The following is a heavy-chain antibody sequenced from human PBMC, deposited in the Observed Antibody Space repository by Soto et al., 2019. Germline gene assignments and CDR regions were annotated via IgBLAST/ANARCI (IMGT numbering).Heavy chain of an antibody. D-gene: IGHD6-25*01. V-gene: IGHV1-69*06. Sequence: QVQLVQSGAVVKKPGSSLKVSCRTSGGTFTSFTVSWVRQAPGQALEWMGGIIPLFGSTNYAHKFQGRLTITADRSTATAYLHLRSLESYHTAVYYSASGSALAADSWGQGNLVTVS. J-gene: IGHJ5*01. CDR2: IIPLFGST. CDR1: GGTFTSFT. CDR3: ASGSALAADS.